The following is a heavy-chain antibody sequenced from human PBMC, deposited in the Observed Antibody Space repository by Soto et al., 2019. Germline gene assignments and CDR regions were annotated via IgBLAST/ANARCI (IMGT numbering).Heavy chain of an antibody. J-gene: IGHJ4*02. Sequence: GGSLRLSCAASGFTFSDYYMSWIRQAPGKGLEWVSYISSSGSTIYYADSVKGRFTISRDNAKNSLYLQMNSLRAEDTAVYYCATSQAGRGSYIVLMVYALWGQGTLVTVSS. V-gene: IGHV3-11*01. CDR2: ISSSGSTI. CDR3: ATSQAGRGSYIVLMVYAL. CDR1: GFTFSDYY. D-gene: IGHD2-8*01.